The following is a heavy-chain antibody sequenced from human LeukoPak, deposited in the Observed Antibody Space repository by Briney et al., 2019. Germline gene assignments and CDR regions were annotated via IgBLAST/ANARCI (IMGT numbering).Heavy chain of an antibody. J-gene: IGHJ4*02. V-gene: IGHV3-21*01. CDR2: ISSSSSYI. D-gene: IGHD3-22*01. CDR1: GFTFSSYS. CDR3: ARDRGNYYDSSGYYFGDY. Sequence: GGSLRHSCAASGFTFSSYSMNWVRQAPGKGLEWVSSISSSSSYIYYADSVKGRFTISRDNAKNSLYLQMNSLRAEDTAVYYCARDRGNYYDSSGYYFGDYWGQGTLVTVSS.